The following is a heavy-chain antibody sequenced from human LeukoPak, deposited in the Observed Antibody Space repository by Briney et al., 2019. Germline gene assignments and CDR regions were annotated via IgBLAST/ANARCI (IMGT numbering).Heavy chain of an antibody. V-gene: IGHV1-69*06. CDR3: ARVLLLGYSTNYYYGMDV. J-gene: IGHJ6*04. CDR1: GGTFSSYA. Sequence: SVEVSCKASGGTFSSYAISWVRQAPGQGLEWMGGIIPIFGTANYAQKFQGRVTITADKSTSTAYMELSSLRSEDTAVYYCARVLLLGYSTNYYYGMDVWGKGTTVTVSS. CDR2: IIPIFGTA. D-gene: IGHD6-13*01.